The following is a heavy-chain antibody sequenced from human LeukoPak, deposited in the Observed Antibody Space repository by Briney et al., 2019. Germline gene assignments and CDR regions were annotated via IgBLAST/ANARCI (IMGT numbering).Heavy chain of an antibody. Sequence: SETLSLTCTVSGGSISSGGYYWSWIRQHPGKGLEWIGYIYYSGSTYYNPSLKSRVTISVDTSKNQFSLKLSSVTAADTAVYYCARGYTEGYSSSWYFSFDYWGQGTLVTVSS. J-gene: IGHJ4*02. CDR3: ARGYTEGYSSSWYFSFDY. D-gene: IGHD6-13*01. CDR1: GGSISSGGYY. V-gene: IGHV4-31*03. CDR2: IYYSGST.